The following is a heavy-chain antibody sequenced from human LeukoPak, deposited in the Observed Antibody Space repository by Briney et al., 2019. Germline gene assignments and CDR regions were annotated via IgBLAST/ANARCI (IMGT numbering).Heavy chain of an antibody. J-gene: IGHJ5*02. CDR1: GGSISGGGYS. CDR3: ARDFDEGGWFDP. CDR2: LYHSGST. D-gene: IGHD3-9*01. V-gene: IGHV4-30-2*01. Sequence: SETLSLTCAVSGGSISGGGYSWSWIRQPPGKGLEWIGYLYHSGSTYYNPSLKSRVTISVDRSKNQFSLKLSSVTAADTAVYYCARDFDEGGWFDPWGQGTLVTVSS.